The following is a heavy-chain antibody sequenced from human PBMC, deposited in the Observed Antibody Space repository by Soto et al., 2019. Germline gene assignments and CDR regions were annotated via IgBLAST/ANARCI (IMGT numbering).Heavy chain of an antibody. CDR3: ARPARPFDY. Sequence: GGSLRLSCTASGFTFRSFAMHWVRQAPGKGLEWLALVSFDGRNKYYADSVKGRFTISRDNSNSTVFLQMTGLRSEDTGVYYCARPARPFDYWGQGTVVTVSS. J-gene: IGHJ4*02. CDR2: VSFDGRNK. V-gene: IGHV3-30*04. CDR1: GFTFRSFA.